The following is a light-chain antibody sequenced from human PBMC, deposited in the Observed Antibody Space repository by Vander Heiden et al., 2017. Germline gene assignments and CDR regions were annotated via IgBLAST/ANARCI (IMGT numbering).Light chain of an antibody. Sequence: QSALTPPPSVSGSPGQSITISCAGTSSDVGNDNYVSWYQQHPGKAPKLVIYDVTNRPSGVSNRFSGAKSGNTASLTISGLQPEDEADYYCSSYTTSSTQVFGTGTKVTVL. CDR2: DVT. CDR3: SSYTTSSTQV. V-gene: IGLV2-14*03. J-gene: IGLJ1*01. CDR1: SSDVGNDNY.